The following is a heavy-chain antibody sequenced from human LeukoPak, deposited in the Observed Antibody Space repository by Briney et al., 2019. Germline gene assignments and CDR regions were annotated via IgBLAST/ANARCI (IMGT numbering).Heavy chain of an antibody. CDR1: GFRFDDYA. Sequence: HPGGSLRLSCAASGFRFDDYAMHWVRQAPGKGLEWVSGIRWDSAAIGYADSVRGRFTLSRDNAKNSLFLQMSSLRVEDTALYYCTKRARMGIAAAGDGFHIWGQGTMVTVSS. CDR2: IRWDSAAI. V-gene: IGHV3-9*01. J-gene: IGHJ3*02. CDR3: TKRARMGIAAAGDGFHI. D-gene: IGHD6-13*01.